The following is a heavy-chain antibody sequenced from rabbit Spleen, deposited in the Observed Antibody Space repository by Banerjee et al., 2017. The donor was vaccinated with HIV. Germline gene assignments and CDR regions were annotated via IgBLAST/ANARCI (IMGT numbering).Heavy chain of an antibody. CDR2: IVPIFGVT. CDR1: GFDFSTYS. D-gene: IGHD1-1*01. J-gene: IGHJ2*01. CDR3: ARNYVNAFDP. V-gene: IGHV1S47*01. Sequence: QEQLVETGGGLVQPGGSLTLSCKASGFDFSTYSMSWVRQAPGKGLEWIGYIVPIFGVTYYANWVNGRFTISSHNAQNTLYLQLNSLTAADTATYFCARNYVNAFDPWGPGTLVTVS.